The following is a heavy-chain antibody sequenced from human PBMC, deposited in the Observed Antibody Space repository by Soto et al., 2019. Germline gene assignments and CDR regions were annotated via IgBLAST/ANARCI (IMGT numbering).Heavy chain of an antibody. CDR1: GYTFTAYN. CDR3: AKHRGYCSNGVCNPSHYYYGMDV. CDR2: INPHSGNT. J-gene: IGHJ6*02. V-gene: IGHV1-2*02. D-gene: IGHD2-8*01. Sequence: QVQLVQSGAEVKKPGASVKVSCKASGYTFTAYNVHWVRQAPGQGLEWMGWINPHSGNTNYAQKLQDRLTMTRDTSVSAAYVDGGRLRSHDTAVYYCAKHRGYCSNGVCNPSHYYYGMDVCGQGTTVTVSS.